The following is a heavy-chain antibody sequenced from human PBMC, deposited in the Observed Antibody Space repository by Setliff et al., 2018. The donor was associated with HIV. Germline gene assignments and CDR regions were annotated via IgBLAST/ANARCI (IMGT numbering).Heavy chain of an antibody. CDR1: GATFSSYA. Sequence: GASVKVSCKASGATFSSYAISWVRQAPGQGLEWMGGIIPIFGTANYAQKFQGRVTITTDESTSTAYMELSSLRSEDTAVYYCALLWFGELLPYNFDYWGQGTLVTVSS. CDR2: IIPIFGTA. V-gene: IGHV1-69*05. D-gene: IGHD3-10*01. J-gene: IGHJ4*02. CDR3: ALLWFGELLPYNFDY.